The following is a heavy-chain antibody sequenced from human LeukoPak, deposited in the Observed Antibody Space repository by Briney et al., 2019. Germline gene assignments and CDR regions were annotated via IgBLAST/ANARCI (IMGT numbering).Heavy chain of an antibody. CDR2: IHASGSS. Sequence: PSETLSLTCTLSGVSITSYHWSWIRTPAREGLGWIGRIHASGSSNYNPSLKSRVTMSIDTSKNQFSLKLTSVTAADTAVYYCARDGLYSYGYSYFDYWGRGTLVTVSS. V-gene: IGHV4-4*07. CDR1: GVSITSYH. J-gene: IGHJ4*02. D-gene: IGHD5-18*01. CDR3: ARDGLYSYGYSYFDY.